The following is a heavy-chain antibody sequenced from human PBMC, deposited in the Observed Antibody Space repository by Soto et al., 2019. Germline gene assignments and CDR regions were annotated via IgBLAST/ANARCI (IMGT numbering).Heavy chain of an antibody. CDR3: ATRDCTNNVCHFT. CDR2: IHHTGSTT. D-gene: IGHD2-8*01. J-gene: IGHJ5*02. CDR1: GGSISTNDW. V-gene: IGHV4-4*02. Sequence: SETLSLTCAVSGGSISTNDWWTWVRQPPGKGLEWIGDIHHTGSTTNYSPSLQSRVTVSIDKSENQFSLRLTSVTAADTAVYYCATRDCTNNVCHFTWGQGTLVTVSS.